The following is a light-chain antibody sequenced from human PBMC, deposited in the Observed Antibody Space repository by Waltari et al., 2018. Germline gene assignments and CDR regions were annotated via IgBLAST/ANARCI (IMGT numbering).Light chain of an antibody. CDR2: EVT. CDR3: SSYGSINTWL. Sequence: QSALTQAASVSGSPGQSITISCTGTSRDVGRYNISSWYQQHPGKAPKLIISEVTKRPSGVSNRFAGSKSGNTASLTISGLQAEDEADYFCSSYGSINTWLFGGGTKLTVL. CDR1: SRDVGRYNI. V-gene: IGLV2-23*02. J-gene: IGLJ3*02.